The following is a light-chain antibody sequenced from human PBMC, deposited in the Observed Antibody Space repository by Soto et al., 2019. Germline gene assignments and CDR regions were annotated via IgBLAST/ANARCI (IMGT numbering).Light chain of an antibody. CDR3: QQYSTSFFT. CDR1: QNIDSA. Sequence: DIQMTQSPATLSASVGDRVTITSRASQNIDSALAWYQKKPGTAPKPLIYKASTLASGVPSRFSGSGSGTQFTLTISSLQPDDVASYYCQQYSTSFFTFGPGTSVDLK. J-gene: IGKJ3*01. CDR2: KAS. V-gene: IGKV1-5*03.